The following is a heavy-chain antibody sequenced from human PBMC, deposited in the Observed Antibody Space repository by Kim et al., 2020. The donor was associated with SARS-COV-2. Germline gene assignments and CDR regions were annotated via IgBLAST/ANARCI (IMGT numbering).Heavy chain of an antibody. CDR2: IYYSGST. Sequence: SETLSLTCTVSGGSISSSSYYWGWIRQPPGKGLEWIGSIYYSGSTYYNPSLKSRVTISVDTSKNQFSLKLSSVTAADTAVYYCARDQGGYYYDSSGYYFGFDPWGQGTLVTVSS. J-gene: IGHJ5*02. CDR1: GGSISSSSYY. CDR3: ARDQGGYYYDSSGYYFGFDP. D-gene: IGHD3-22*01. V-gene: IGHV4-39*07.